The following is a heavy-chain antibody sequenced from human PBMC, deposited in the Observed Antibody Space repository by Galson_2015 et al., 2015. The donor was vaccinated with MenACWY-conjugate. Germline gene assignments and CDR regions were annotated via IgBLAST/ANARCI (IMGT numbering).Heavy chain of an antibody. J-gene: IGHJ6*03. CDR1: KFTFRSYA. CDR2: ISDNGGTT. Sequence: SLRLSCAASKFTFRSYAMHWVRQAPGKGLEFVSGISDNGGTTDYADSVKGRFTISRDNSENTLDLQMSSLRAEDTAVYYCVKDHYMDVWGKGTTVIVSS. CDR3: VKDHYMDV. V-gene: IGHV3-64D*06.